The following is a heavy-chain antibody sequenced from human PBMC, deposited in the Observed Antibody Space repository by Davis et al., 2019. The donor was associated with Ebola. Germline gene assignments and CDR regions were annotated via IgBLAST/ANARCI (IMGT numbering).Heavy chain of an antibody. CDR2: IYSGGST. V-gene: IGHV3-53*01. Sequence: GESLKISCAASGFTVSSNYMSWVRQAPGKGLEWVSVIYSGGSTYYADSVKGRFTISRDNSKNTLYLQMNSLRAEDTAVYYCAREGSYCGGDCYPFGAFDIWGQGTMVTVSS. D-gene: IGHD2-21*02. J-gene: IGHJ3*02. CDR1: GFTVSSNY. CDR3: AREGSYCGGDCYPFGAFDI.